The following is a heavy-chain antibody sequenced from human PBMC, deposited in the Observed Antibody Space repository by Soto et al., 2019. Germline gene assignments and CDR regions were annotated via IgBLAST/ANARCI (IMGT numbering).Heavy chain of an antibody. J-gene: IGHJ4*02. D-gene: IGHD6-19*01. V-gene: IGHV3-72*01. CDR2: SRNKANRYNT. CDR1: GFTFSDHY. CDR3: ARDRYSSVWCLDY. Sequence: EVQLVESGGGLVQPGGSLRLSCAASGFTFSDHYMDWVRQAPGTGLEWVGRSRNKANRYNTEYAASVKGRFTISRDDSKNSLYLQMNSLKNEDAAVYYCARDRYSSVWCLDYWGQGTLVTVSS.